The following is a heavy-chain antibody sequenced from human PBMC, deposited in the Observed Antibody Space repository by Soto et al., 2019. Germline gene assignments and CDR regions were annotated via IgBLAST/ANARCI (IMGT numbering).Heavy chain of an antibody. Sequence: ASVKVSCKASRYTFTNFYFHWLRQSPGQGLEWMGIINPSGGSTTYPQKFQGRVTKTRDTSTSAVHMELITLRSEDTAVYYCARSQVGRPLDVWGPGTTVTVSS. CDR3: ARSQVGRPLDV. CDR1: RYTFTNFY. V-gene: IGHV1-46*01. D-gene: IGHD1-26*01. CDR2: INPSGGST. J-gene: IGHJ6*02.